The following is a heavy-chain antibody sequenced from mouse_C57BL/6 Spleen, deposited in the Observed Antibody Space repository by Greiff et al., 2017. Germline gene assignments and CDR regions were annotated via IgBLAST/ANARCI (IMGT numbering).Heavy chain of an antibody. D-gene: IGHD1-1*01. CDR2: ISRGSSTI. CDR3: ASDNYVPDY. CDR1: GFTFSAYG. J-gene: IGHJ2*01. V-gene: IGHV5-17*01. Sequence: EVHLVESGGGLVKPVGSLKLSCAASGFTFSAYGMHWVRQAPAQGLEWVAYISRGSSTIYYADTVKGRFTISRDNAKNTLFQQMTSLRSEDTAMYYCASDNYVPDYWGQGTTLTVSS.